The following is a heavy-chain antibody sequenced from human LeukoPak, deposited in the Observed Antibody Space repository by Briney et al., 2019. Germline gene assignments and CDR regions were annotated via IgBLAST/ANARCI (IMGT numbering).Heavy chain of an antibody. D-gene: IGHD3-10*01. Sequence: GASVTVSCKASGYTFTGNYMHWVRQATGQGLEWMGWISDYNGNTNYAQKLQGRVTMTTDTYTSTAYMELRSLRSDDTAVYYCARDPPGTMVRGVHYYYYGMDVWGQGTTVTVSS. CDR3: ARDPPGTMVRGVHYYYYGMDV. V-gene: IGHV1-18*04. CDR2: ISDYNGNT. CDR1: GYTFTGNY. J-gene: IGHJ6*02.